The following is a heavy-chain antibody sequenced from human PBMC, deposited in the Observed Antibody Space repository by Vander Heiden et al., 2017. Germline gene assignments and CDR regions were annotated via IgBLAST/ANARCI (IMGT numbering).Heavy chain of an antibody. J-gene: IGHJ3*02. CDR3: AREIRLRPGGAFDI. CDR2: ISYDGSNK. CDR1: GFTFSSYA. D-gene: IGHD3-10*01. V-gene: IGHV3-30-3*01. Sequence: QVQLVESGGGVVQPGRSLRLSWAASGFTFSSYAMHWVRQAPGKGLEWVAVISYDGSNKYYADSVKGRFTISRDNSKNTLYLQMNSLRAEDTAVYYCAREIRLRPGGAFDIWGQGTMVTVSS.